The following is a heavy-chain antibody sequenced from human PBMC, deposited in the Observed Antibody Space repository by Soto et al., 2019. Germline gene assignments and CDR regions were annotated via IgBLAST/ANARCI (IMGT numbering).Heavy chain of an antibody. CDR2: ISWNSDSM. V-gene: IGHV3-9*01. CDR1: GFTFDDYA. D-gene: IGHD3-9*01. J-gene: IGHJ4*02. Sequence: EVQLVESGGGLAQPGRSLRLSCAASGFTFDDYAMHWVRQAPGKGLEWVSGISWNSDSMGYADSVKGRFTISRDNAKKALELHMNSLRAEDTSLYYCASGRGYDILPVYYPYFDYWGQGTLVTVSS. CDR3: ASGRGYDILPVYYPYFDY.